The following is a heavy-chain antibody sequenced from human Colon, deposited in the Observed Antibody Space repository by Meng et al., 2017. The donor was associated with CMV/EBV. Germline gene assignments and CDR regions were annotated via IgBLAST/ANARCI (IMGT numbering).Heavy chain of an antibody. CDR2: MYLGGGST. V-gene: IGHV3-23*03. J-gene: IGHJ4*02. CDR3: AKVSRTWGYFES. CDR1: GFTLRTSA. D-gene: IGHD7-27*01. Sequence: GGSLRLSCAASGFTLRTSAVSWVRQAPGKGLTWVSVMYLGGGSTNFADSVKGRFSISRDDSKNTLYLQMNNLRAEDTAVYYCAKVSRTWGYFESWGQGALVTVSS.